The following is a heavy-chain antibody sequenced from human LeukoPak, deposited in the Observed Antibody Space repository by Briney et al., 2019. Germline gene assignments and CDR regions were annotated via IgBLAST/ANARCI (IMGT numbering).Heavy chain of an antibody. CDR2: ISGSGGST. D-gene: IGHD3-10*02. J-gene: IGHJ6*04. V-gene: IGHV3-23*01. Sequence: GGSLRLSCAASGFTFSSYGLNWVRQAPGKGLEWVSVISGSGGSTYYADSVKGRFTISRDNAKNSLYLQMNSLRAEDTAVYYCAELGITMIGGVWGKGTTVTISS. CDR1: GFTFSSYG. CDR3: AELGITMIGGV.